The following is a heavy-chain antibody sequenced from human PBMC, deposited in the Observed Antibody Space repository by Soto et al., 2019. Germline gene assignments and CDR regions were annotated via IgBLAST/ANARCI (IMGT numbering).Heavy chain of an antibody. Sequence: SVKVSCKASGGSFSNFGISWVRQAPGQGLEWMGGIVPVFGRPNYAQRFRGRLTITADESTSTGYMGLISLRSDDTAVYYCAREGSGYNFWGQGXQVTVYS. CDR1: GGSFSNFG. J-gene: IGHJ4*02. V-gene: IGHV1-69*13. D-gene: IGHD5-12*01. CDR2: IVPVFGRP. CDR3: AREGSGYNF.